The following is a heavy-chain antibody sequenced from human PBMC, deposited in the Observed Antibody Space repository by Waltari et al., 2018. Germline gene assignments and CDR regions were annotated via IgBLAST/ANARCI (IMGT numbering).Heavy chain of an antibody. D-gene: IGHD3-22*01. V-gene: IGHV1-69*10. CDR1: GGTFSSYA. CDR2: SIPSLGIA. Sequence: QVQLVQSGAEVKKPGSSVKVSCKASGGTFSSYAISWVRQAPGQGLEWMGGSIPSLGIANYAQKFQGRVTITADKSTSTAYMELSSLRSEDTAVYYCASEDDSSGYYDYWGQGTLVTVSS. CDR3: ASEDDSSGYYDY. J-gene: IGHJ4*02.